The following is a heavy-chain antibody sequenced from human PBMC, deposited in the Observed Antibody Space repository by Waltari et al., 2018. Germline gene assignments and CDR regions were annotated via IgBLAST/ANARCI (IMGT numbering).Heavy chain of an antibody. CDR1: GGSFSGYY. CDR2: INHSGST. Sequence: QVQLQQWGAGLLKPSETLSLTCAVYGGSFSGYYWSWIRQPPGKGLEWIGEINHSGSTNYNPSLKSRVTISVDTSKNQFSLKLSSVTAADTAVYYCARDGPAARPRYYYYYYMDVWGKGTTVTISS. D-gene: IGHD6-6*01. CDR3: ARDGPAARPRYYYYYYMDV. V-gene: IGHV4-34*01. J-gene: IGHJ6*03.